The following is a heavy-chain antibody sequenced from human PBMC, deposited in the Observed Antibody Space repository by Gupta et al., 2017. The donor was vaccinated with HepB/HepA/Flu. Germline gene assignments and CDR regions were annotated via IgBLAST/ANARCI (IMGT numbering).Heavy chain of an antibody. Sequence: EVQLVESGGGLVQPGGSLRLSCAASGFTFSSYSMNWVRQAPGKGLEWVSYISSSSSTIYYADSVKGRFTISRDNAKNSLYLQMNSLRDEDTAVYYCARGPHQGDYGDYNYYFDYWGQGTLVTVSS. CDR1: GFTFSSYS. V-gene: IGHV3-48*02. J-gene: IGHJ4*02. D-gene: IGHD4-17*01. CDR3: ARGPHQGDYGDYNYYFDY. CDR2: ISSSSSTI.